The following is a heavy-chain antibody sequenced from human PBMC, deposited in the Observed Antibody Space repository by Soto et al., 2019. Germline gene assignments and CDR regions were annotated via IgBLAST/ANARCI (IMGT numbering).Heavy chain of an antibody. CDR3: TTSPGAEN. CDR1: GFTFSGSS. V-gene: IGHV3-73*01. J-gene: IGHJ4*02. CDR2: IRSRTDNYAT. Sequence: GGSLRLSCAASGFTFSGSSIHWVRQASGKGLEWVGRIRSRTDNYATAYGASVKGRFTVSRDDSKNTAYLQMNSLKTEDTAVYFCTTSPGAENWVQGTMVTVSS.